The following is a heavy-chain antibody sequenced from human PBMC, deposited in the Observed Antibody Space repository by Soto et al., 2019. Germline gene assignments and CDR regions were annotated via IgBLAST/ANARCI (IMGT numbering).Heavy chain of an antibody. D-gene: IGHD4-17*01. J-gene: IGHJ4*02. CDR2: INSDGSTT. CDR1: GFTFSSYW. V-gene: IGHV3-74*01. Sequence: EVQLVESGGGLVQPGGSLRLSCAASGFTFSSYWMHWVRQAPGKGLVWVSRINSDGSTTSYAHSVKGRFTISRDNAKNTLYLQMNSLRAEDTAVYYCARVRNGDWYFDYWGQGTLVTISS. CDR3: ARVRNGDWYFDY.